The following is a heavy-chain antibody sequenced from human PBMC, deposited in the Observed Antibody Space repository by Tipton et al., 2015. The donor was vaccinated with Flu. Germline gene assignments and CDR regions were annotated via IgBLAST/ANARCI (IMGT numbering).Heavy chain of an antibody. CDR1: GFIFSSSE. J-gene: IGHJ4*02. Sequence: GSLRLSCAASGFIFSSSEMHWVRQAPGMGLEWIAYISGTATSIYYADSVKGRFTISRDNAKNSLYLEMSSLRGEDTAVYYCARDAGLRRFFDSWGQGTLVTVSS. CDR3: ARDAGLRRFFDS. CDR2: ISGTATSI. D-gene: IGHD3-16*01. V-gene: IGHV3-48*03.